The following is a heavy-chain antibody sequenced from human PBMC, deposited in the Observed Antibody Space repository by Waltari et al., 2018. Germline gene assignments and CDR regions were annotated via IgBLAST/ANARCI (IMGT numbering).Heavy chain of an antibody. CDR1: GGSLTSYY. CDR2: ISYSGRT. J-gene: IGHJ5*01. V-gene: IGHV4-59*01. CDR3: ARDRRPYRGTYYSWFDS. D-gene: IGHD1-26*01. Sequence: QLQLQESGPGRVQPSETLSLTCNVSGGSLTSYYWRWIRQPPGKGLEWIGDISYSGRTNYNPSFNSRVTISADRSKNQFSLNVRSVTADDTAVYFCARDRRPYRGTYYSWFDSWGQGTLVTVSS.